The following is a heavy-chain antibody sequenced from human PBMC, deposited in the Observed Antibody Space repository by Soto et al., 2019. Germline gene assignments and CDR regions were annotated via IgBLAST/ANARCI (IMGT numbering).Heavy chain of an antibody. CDR3: AKDTSSSPYYMDV. J-gene: IGHJ6*03. D-gene: IGHD2-2*01. Sequence: PGKGLEWVSEISGSTGTTYYADSVKGRFIISRDNSKNTLHLQMNSLRAEDTAVYYCAKDTSSSPYYMDVWGKGTTVTVSS. CDR2: ISGSTGTT. V-gene: IGHV3-23*01.